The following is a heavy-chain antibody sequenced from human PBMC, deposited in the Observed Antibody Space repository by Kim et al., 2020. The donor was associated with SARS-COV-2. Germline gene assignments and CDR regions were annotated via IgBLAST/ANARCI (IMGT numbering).Heavy chain of an antibody. CDR3: ANGPWGTGPEYFDK. Sequence: GGSLRLSCAASGFTFSYSGMPWVRQAPGKGLEWVSSVTYTGVIKYYADSVKGRFTISRDNSKNTLYLQMNSLRAEDTAVYYCANGPWGTGPEYFDKWGAGAPVTLSS. V-gene: IGHV3-23*01. CDR1: GFTFSYSG. D-gene: IGHD3-16*01. J-gene: IGHJ4*01. CDR2: VTYTGVIK.